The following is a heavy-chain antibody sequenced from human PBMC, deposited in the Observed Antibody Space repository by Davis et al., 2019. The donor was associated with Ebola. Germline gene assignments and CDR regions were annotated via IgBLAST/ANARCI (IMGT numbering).Heavy chain of an antibody. V-gene: IGHV4-34*01. D-gene: IGHD2-15*01. Sequence: MPGGSLRLSCAVYGGSFSSYYWSWIRQPPGKGLEWIGTINQSGSTNYNPSLKSRVSISIDSSKNQFSLKLSSVTAADTAVYYCARFLRIVVVVAATGWFDPWGQGTLVTVSS. CDR2: INQSGST. J-gene: IGHJ5*02. CDR1: GGSFSSYY. CDR3: ARFLRIVVVVAATGWFDP.